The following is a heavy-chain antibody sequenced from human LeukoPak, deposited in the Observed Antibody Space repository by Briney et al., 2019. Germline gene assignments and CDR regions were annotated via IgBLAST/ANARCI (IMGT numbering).Heavy chain of an antibody. CDR1: GFTFDDYG. CDR3: AKDGSWFGSTVD. CDR2: ISGSGGST. V-gene: IGHV3-23*01. J-gene: IGHJ4*02. D-gene: IGHD3-10*01. Sequence: GGSLRLSCAASGFTFDDYGMSWVRQAPGKGLEWVSAISGSGGSTYYADSVKGRFTISRDNSKNTLYLQMNSLRAEDTAVYYCAKDGSWFGSTVDWGQGTLVTVSS.